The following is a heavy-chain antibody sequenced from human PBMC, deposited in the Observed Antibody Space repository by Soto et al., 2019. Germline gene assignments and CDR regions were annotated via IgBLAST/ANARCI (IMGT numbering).Heavy chain of an antibody. CDR3: ARVGVRDGDYGVNRFYP. CDR1: GGSISSYY. J-gene: IGHJ5*02. V-gene: IGHV4-59*12. D-gene: IGHD4-17*01. CDR2: IYYSGST. Sequence: SETLSLTCTVSGGSISSYYWSWIRQPPGKGLEWIGYIYYSGSTNYNPSLKSRVTISVDTSKNQFSLKLSSVTAADTAVYYCARVGVRDGDYGVNRFYPWGQGTLVTSP.